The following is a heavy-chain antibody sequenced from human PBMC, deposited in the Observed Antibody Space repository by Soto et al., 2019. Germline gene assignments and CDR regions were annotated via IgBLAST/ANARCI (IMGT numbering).Heavy chain of an antibody. J-gene: IGHJ4*01. V-gene: IGHV4-38-2*02. Sequence: SETLSLTCTVSGYSISSCSYWAWIRQPPGKGPEWIASIYHGGTTFYNPSLKSRITISVDTSNNQFSPKLTSVTAADTAVYYCARVHVMVVAGSTFDYWGHGTLVTVSS. CDR2: IYHGGTT. CDR1: GYSISSCSY. CDR3: ARVHVMVVAGSTFDY. D-gene: IGHD6-19*01.